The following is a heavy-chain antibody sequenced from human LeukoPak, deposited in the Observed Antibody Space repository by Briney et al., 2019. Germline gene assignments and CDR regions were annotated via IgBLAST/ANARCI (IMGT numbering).Heavy chain of an antibody. CDR3: ARVSGYDFPIDY. Sequence: ASVKVSCKASGYTFTTYYMHWVRQAPGQGLEWMGIINPGGGSTSYAQKFQGRVTMTRDMSTSTVYMELSSLRSEDTAVYYCARVSGYDFPIDYWGQGTLVTVSS. D-gene: IGHD5-12*01. J-gene: IGHJ4*02. CDR1: GYTFTTYY. CDR2: INPGGGST. V-gene: IGHV1-46*01.